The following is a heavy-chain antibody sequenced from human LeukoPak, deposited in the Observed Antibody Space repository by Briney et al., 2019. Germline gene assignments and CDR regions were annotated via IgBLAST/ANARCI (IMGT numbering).Heavy chain of an antibody. CDR1: GGSISSYY. Sequence: PSETLSLTCIVSGGSISSYYWSWIRQPPGKGLEWIGYIYYSGSTNYNPSLKSRVTISLDTSKNQFSLQLSSVTAADTAVYYCARKRTPANWGSYYFDYWGQGTLVTVSS. CDR2: IYYSGST. D-gene: IGHD7-27*01. V-gene: IGHV4-59*01. CDR3: ARKRTPANWGSYYFDY. J-gene: IGHJ4*02.